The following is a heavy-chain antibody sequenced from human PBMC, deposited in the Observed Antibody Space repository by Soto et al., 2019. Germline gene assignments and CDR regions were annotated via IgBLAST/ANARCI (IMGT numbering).Heavy chain of an antibody. J-gene: IGHJ3*02. V-gene: IGHV1-69*13. Sequence: SVKVSCKASGGTFSRYAISWVRQAPGQGLEWMGGIIPIFGTANYAQKFQGRVTITADESTSTAYMELSSLRSEDTAVYYCARVWELRKDYAFDIWGQGTMVTVSS. D-gene: IGHD1-26*01. CDR3: ARVWELRKDYAFDI. CDR2: IIPIFGTA. CDR1: GGTFSRYA.